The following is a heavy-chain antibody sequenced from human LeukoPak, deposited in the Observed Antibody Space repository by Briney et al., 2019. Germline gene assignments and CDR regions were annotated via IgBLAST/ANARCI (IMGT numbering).Heavy chain of an antibody. D-gene: IGHD3-22*01. CDR1: GGPFSGYY. CDR3: ARVAYYYDSSGYNEYFQH. V-gene: IGHV4-34*01. CDR2: INHSGST. Sequence: PSETLSLTCAVYGGPFSGYYWSWIRQPPGKGLEWIGEINHSGSTNYNPSLKSRVTISVDTSKNQFSLKLSSVTAADTAVYYCARVAYYYDSSGYNEYFQHWGQGTLVTVSS. J-gene: IGHJ1*01.